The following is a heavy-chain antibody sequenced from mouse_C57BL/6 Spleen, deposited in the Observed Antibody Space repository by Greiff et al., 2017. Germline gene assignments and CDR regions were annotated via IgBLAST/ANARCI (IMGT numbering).Heavy chain of an antibody. CDR3: ARNYGSSSSFDY. CDR2: INPYNGDT. D-gene: IGHD1-1*01. V-gene: IGHV1-20*01. Sequence: EVQVVESGPELVKPGDSVKISCKASGYSFTGYFMNWVMQSHGKSLEWIGRINPYNGDTFYNQKFKGKATLTVDKSSSTAHMELRSLTSEDSAVYYCARNYGSSSSFDYWGQGTTLTVSS. J-gene: IGHJ2*01. CDR1: GYSFTGYF.